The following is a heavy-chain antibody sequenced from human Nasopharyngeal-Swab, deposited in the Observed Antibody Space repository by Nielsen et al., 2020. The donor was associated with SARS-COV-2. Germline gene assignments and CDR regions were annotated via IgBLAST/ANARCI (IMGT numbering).Heavy chain of an antibody. CDR1: GGPFSGYY. D-gene: IGHD6-6*01. Sequence: SETLSLTCAVYGGPFSGYYWSWIRQPPGKGLEWIGEINHSGSTNYNPSLKSRVTISVDTSKNQFPLKLSSVTAADTAVYYCARGRGVAAQNWFDPWGQGTLVTVSS. V-gene: IGHV4-34*01. J-gene: IGHJ5*02. CDR3: ARGRGVAAQNWFDP. CDR2: INHSGST.